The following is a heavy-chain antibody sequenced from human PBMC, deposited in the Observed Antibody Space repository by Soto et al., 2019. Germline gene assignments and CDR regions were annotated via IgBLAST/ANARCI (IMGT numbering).Heavy chain of an antibody. CDR3: AKYFLPGIAIFDY. CDR2: ISGSGGTT. Sequence: PGGSLRLSCAASGVTFSTSLMSWVRQAPGKGLEWVSSISGSGGTTTHADSVKGRLTISRDNSKNTLYLQMNSLRGEDTAIYYCAKYFLPGIAIFDYWGQGTLVTVSS. CDR1: GVTFSTSL. D-gene: IGHD6-13*01. J-gene: IGHJ4*02. V-gene: IGHV3-23*01.